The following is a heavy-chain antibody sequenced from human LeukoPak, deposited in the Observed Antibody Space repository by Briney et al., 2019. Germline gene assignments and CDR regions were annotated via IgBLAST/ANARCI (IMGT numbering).Heavy chain of an antibody. Sequence: PGGSLRLSRVASGFNVSSTYMNWVRQAPGKGLEWVANIKQDGSEKYYVDSVKGRFTISRDNANNSLYLQMNSLRAEDTSAYYCARGLRWVDYWGQGTLVTVSS. V-gene: IGHV3-7*04. CDR3: ARGLRWVDY. CDR2: IKQDGSEK. D-gene: IGHD4-23*01. CDR1: GFNVSSTY. J-gene: IGHJ4*02.